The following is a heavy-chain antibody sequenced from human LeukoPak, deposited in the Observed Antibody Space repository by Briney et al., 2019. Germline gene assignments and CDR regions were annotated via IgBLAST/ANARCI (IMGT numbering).Heavy chain of an antibody. J-gene: IGHJ4*02. Sequence: SETLSFNCTGSGASINTYYWSWIRQPPGNGLEWMGYIYYSGTTSYNPSLKTRVTISIDTSKNQFSLKLSSVTAADTAVYYCARVLRPMASQYYFDYWGQGTLVTVSS. CDR2: IYYSGTT. D-gene: IGHD3-10*01. V-gene: IGHV4-59*01. CDR3: ARVLRPMASQYYFDY. CDR1: GASINTYY.